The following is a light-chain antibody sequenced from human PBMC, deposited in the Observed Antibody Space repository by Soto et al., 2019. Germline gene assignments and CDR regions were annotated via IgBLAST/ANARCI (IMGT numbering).Light chain of an antibody. V-gene: IGKV3-15*01. CDR2: DTS. Sequence: EIVLTQSPATLSVSPGERATLSCRASQSVSSNLAWYQQKPGQAPRLLIYDTSTRATGIPARFSGSGSGTEFTLTISSRQSEDFAVYYCQQYKNWPPYTFGQGTKLEI. J-gene: IGKJ2*01. CDR3: QQYKNWPPYT. CDR1: QSVSSN.